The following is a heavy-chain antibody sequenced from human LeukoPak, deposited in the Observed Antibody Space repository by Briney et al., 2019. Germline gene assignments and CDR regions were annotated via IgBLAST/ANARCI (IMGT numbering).Heavy chain of an antibody. V-gene: IGHV3-48*03. CDR3: AKQNTIFGVVIPYYFDY. D-gene: IGHD3-3*01. CDR2: ISSSGSTI. Sequence: GGSLRLSCAASGFTFSSYEMNWVRQAPGKGLEWVSYISSSGSTIYYADSVKGRFTISRDNSKNTLYLQMNSLRAEDTAVYYCAKQNTIFGVVIPYYFDYWGQGTLVTVSS. CDR1: GFTFSSYE. J-gene: IGHJ4*02.